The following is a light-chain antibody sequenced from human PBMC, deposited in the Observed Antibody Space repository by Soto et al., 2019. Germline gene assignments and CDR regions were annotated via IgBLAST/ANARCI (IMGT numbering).Light chain of an antibody. V-gene: IGLV2-14*01. CDR2: EVS. CDR1: SSDVGGYNY. J-gene: IGLJ3*02. CDR3: SSYTSSSTWV. Sequence: QSGLTQPASVSGSPGQSITISCTGTSSDVGGYNYVSWFQHLPGKAPKLMIHEVSNRPSGVSNRFSGSKSGNTASLTISGLQVEDEADYYCSSYTSSSTWVFGGWTKLTVL.